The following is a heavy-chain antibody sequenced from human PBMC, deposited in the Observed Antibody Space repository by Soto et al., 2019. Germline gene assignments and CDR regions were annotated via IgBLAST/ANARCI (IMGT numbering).Heavy chain of an antibody. CDR1: GFTVSSNY. Sequence: GGSLRLSCAASGFTVSSNYMSWVRQAPGKGLEWVSVIYSGGSTYYADSVKGRFTISRDNSKNTLYLQMNSLRAEDTAVYYCVRHSRYSGYGTIDYWGQGTLVTVSS. D-gene: IGHD5-12*01. CDR3: VRHSRYSGYGTIDY. CDR2: IYSGGST. J-gene: IGHJ4*02. V-gene: IGHV3-66*04.